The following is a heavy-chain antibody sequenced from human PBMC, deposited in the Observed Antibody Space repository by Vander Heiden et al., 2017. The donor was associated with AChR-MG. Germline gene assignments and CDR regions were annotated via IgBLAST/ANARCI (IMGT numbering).Heavy chain of an antibody. J-gene: IGHJ4*02. D-gene: IGHD2-2*01. CDR2: TSGTGGST. V-gene: IGHV3-23*01. Sequence: EVQLLESGGGLVQPGGSLRLSCAASGFTFSSYVMSWVPPAPGKGLEWVPTTSGTGGSTCDADSVKGRFTISRDNSKNILFLQMNSLRAEDTAVYYCADLVRGTSPPRNYWGQGTLVAVSS. CDR3: ADLVRGTSPPRNY. CDR1: GFTFSSYV.